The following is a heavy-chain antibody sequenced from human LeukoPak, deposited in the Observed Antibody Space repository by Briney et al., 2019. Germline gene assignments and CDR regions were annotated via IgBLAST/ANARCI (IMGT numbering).Heavy chain of an antibody. J-gene: IGHJ6*02. D-gene: IGHD3-3*01. CDR1: GFTFSDFA. V-gene: IGHV3-64*01. CDR2: ISSNGSSP. CDR3: VRAHSIHNYHYGIDV. Sequence: PGGSLRLSCAASGFTFSDFAMHWLRQAPGKGLEYVSTISSNGSSPYYANSVKGRFTISRDNSKNTLYLQMGSLRADDTAVYYCVRAHSIHNYHYGIDVWGHGTTVTVSS.